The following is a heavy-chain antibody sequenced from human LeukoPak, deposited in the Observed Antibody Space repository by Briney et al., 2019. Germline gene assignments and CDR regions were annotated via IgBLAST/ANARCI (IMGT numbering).Heavy chain of an antibody. J-gene: IGHJ4*02. V-gene: IGHV4-34*01. CDR1: GFTFSDYY. CDR2: INHSGST. D-gene: IGHD3-16*01. Sequence: GSLRLSCAASGFTFSDYYMSWIRQPPGKGLEWIGEINHSGSTNYNPSLKSRVTISVDTSKNQFSLKLSSVTAADTAVYYCASLRRGELYSLGYWGQGTLVTVSS. CDR3: ASLRRGELYSLGY.